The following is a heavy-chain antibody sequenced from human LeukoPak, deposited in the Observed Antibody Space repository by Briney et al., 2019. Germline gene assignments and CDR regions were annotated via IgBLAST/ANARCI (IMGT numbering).Heavy chain of an antibody. CDR3: ARDNKMYGSGSYYPLDY. V-gene: IGHV3-30*04. J-gene: IGHJ4*02. D-gene: IGHD3-10*01. Sequence: GGSLRLSCAASGFTFSSYAMHWVRQAPGKGLEWVAVISYDGSNKYYADSVKGRFTISRDNSKNTLYLQMNSLRAEDTAVYYCARDNKMYGSGSYYPLDYWGQGTLVTVSS. CDR1: GFTFSSYA. CDR2: ISYDGSNK.